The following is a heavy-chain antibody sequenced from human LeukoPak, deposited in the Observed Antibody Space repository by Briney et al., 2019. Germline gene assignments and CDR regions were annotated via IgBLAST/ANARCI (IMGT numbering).Heavy chain of an antibody. D-gene: IGHD6-19*01. CDR2: ISYDGSNK. CDR3: AKDRGAVAGVMDV. J-gene: IGHJ6*03. V-gene: IGHV3-30*18. CDR1: GFTFSSYG. Sequence: PGGSLRLSCAASGFTFSSYGMHWVRQAPGKGLEWVAVISYDGSNKNYAVSVKGRFTISRDNSKNTVFLQMNSLRAEDTAVYYCAKDRGAVAGVMDVWGKGTTVTVSS.